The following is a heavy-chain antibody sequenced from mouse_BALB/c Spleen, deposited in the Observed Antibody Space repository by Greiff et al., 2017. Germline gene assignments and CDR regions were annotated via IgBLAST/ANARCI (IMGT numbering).Heavy chain of an antibody. Sequence: EVMSVESGGGLVQPGGSRKLSCAASGFTFSSFGMHWVRQAPEKGLEWVAYISSGSSTIYYADTVKGRFTISRDNPKNTLFLQMTSLRSEDTAMYYCARSGGNYWFAYWGQGTLVTVSA. CDR3: ARSGGNYWFAY. V-gene: IGHV5-17*02. CDR1: GFTFSSFG. D-gene: IGHD2-1*01. CDR2: ISSGSSTI. J-gene: IGHJ3*01.